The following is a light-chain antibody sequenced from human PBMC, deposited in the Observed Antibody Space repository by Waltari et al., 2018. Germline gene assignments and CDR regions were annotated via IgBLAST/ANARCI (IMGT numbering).Light chain of an antibody. V-gene: IGLV2-11*01. CDR3: CSFAAGNTVI. J-gene: IGLJ2*01. Sequence: QSALTQPRSVSGSPGQSVTISCTGTSSDVGGYNSVSWYQQDPGKAPKLLIFDVSEWPSGVSDRCSGSKSGNTASLTISGLQAEDEADYHCCSFAAGNTVIFGGGTKLTVV. CDR2: DVS. CDR1: SSDVGGYNS.